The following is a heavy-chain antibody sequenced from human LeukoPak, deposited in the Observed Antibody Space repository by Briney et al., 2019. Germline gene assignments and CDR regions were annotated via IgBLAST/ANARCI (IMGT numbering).Heavy chain of an antibody. Sequence: GGSLRLSCAASGFNFDDYGMSWVRQAPGKGLEWVSGINWNGGSTGYADSVKGRFTISRDNAKNSLYLQMNSLRAEDTALYYCARDNYGSRSWDFDYWGQGTLVTVSS. CDR2: INWNGGST. CDR3: ARDNYGSRSWDFDY. J-gene: IGHJ4*02. CDR1: GFNFDDYG. V-gene: IGHV3-20*04. D-gene: IGHD3-10*01.